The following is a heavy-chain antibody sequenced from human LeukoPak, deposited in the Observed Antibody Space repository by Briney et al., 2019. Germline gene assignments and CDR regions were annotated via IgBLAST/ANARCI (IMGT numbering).Heavy chain of an antibody. Sequence: GGSLRLSCLASGFTFSSFWMHWVRQTPGKGLVWVSRIKTDGSSTDYADSVKGRFTISRDNARNTLYLQKDSLRVEDTAVYYCVRETRIGSSGTQGWFDPWGQGTLVTVSS. CDR1: GFTFSSFW. CDR2: IKTDGSST. CDR3: VRETRIGSSGTQGWFDP. D-gene: IGHD1-1*01. J-gene: IGHJ5*02. V-gene: IGHV3-74*01.